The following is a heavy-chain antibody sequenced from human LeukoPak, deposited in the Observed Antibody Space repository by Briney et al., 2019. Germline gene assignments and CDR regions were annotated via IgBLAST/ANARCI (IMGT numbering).Heavy chain of an antibody. CDR2: VSGSGNST. Sequence: PGGSLRLSCAASGFTFNSYAMNWVRQGPGKGLEWVSAVSGSGNSTYYADSVKGRFTLSRDKSKNTLYLQMNSLRAEDTAVYYCARGDIVATMASFDYWGQGTLVTVSS. D-gene: IGHD5-12*01. J-gene: IGHJ4*02. CDR3: ARGDIVATMASFDY. V-gene: IGHV3-23*01. CDR1: GFTFNSYA.